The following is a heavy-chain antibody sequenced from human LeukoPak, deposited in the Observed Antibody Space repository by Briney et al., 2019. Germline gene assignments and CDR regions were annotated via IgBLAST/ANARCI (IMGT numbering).Heavy chain of an antibody. V-gene: IGHV3-33*06. D-gene: IGHD6-19*01. CDR1: GFTFSSYG. CDR3: AKAVAATGHYYFGMDV. CDR2: IWFDGSNK. Sequence: GGSLRLSCTASGFTFSSYGMHWVRQAPGKGLELVAVIWFDGSNKYYADSVKGRLTISRDNSKSTLYLQMNSLRAEDTAVYYCAKAVAATGHYYFGMDVWGQGTTVTVSS. J-gene: IGHJ6*02.